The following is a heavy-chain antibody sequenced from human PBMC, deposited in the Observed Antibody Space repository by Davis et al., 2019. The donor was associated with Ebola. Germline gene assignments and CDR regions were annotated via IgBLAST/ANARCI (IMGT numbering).Heavy chain of an antibody. CDR2: LYTIGKA. CDR1: GLNVETNY. D-gene: IGHD4-17*01. J-gene: IGHJ4*02. Sequence: GESLKISCAPFGLNVETNYMSWVRQAPGKGLEWVSVLYTIGKAYYADSVKGRFTISRDNSKNTLYLQMNSLGAEDTAIYYCARGVARGDYTHWGQGTLVTVSS. V-gene: IGHV3-53*01. CDR3: ARGVARGDYTH.